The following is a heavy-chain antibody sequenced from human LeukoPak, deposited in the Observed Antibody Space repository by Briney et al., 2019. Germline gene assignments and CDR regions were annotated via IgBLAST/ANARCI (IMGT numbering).Heavy chain of an antibody. J-gene: IGHJ6*03. V-gene: IGHV4-4*07. CDR1: GGSISSYY. Sequence: SETLSLTCTVSGGSISSYYWSWIRQPAGKGLEWIGRIYTSGSTNYNPSLKSRVTMSVDTSKNQFSLKLSSVTAADTAVYYCARDRGFWSGYYNNYYYYMDVWGKGTTVTVSS. CDR2: IYTSGST. D-gene: IGHD3-3*01. CDR3: ARDRGFWSGYYNNYYYYMDV.